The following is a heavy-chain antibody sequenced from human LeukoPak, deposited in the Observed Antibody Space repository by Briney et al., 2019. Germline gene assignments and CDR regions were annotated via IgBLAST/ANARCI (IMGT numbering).Heavy chain of an antibody. V-gene: IGHV3-53*01. CDR3: ARETGEQWLALDY. J-gene: IGHJ4*02. CDR1: GFIVSSNY. D-gene: IGHD6-19*01. CDR2: IYTGSST. Sequence: GGSLRLSCAASGFIVSSNYMSWVRQAPGKGLEWVSVIYTGSSTYYVDSVKGRFTISRDNSKNTLYLQMNSLRAEDTAVYYCARETGEQWLALDYWGQGTLVTVSS.